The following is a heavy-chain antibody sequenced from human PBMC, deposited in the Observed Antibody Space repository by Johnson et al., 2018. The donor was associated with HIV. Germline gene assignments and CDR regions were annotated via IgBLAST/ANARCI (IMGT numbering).Heavy chain of an antibody. Sequence: VQLVESGGGVVQPGRSLRLSCAASEFTFSNYAMHWVRQAPGKGLEWVAVVPYDGDNKYYADSVKGRFTISRDNYKNTLYLQMNSLRAEATAIYYCARGQLWLLDDALDIWGQGTMVTVSS. D-gene: IGHD5-18*01. J-gene: IGHJ3*02. CDR1: EFTFSNYA. CDR2: VPYDGDNK. CDR3: ARGQLWLLDDALDI. V-gene: IGHV3-30-3*01.